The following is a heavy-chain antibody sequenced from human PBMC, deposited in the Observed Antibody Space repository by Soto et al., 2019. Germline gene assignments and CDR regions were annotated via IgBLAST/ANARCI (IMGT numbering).Heavy chain of an antibody. D-gene: IGHD2-2*01. CDR2: ISYDGSNK. CDR3: AKTHLQLPATMDV. J-gene: IGHJ6*03. V-gene: IGHV3-30*18. Sequence: PGGSLRLSCAASGFTFSSYGMHWVRQAPGKGLEWVAVISYDGSNKYYADSVKGRFTISRDNSKNTLYLQMNSLRAEDTAVYYCAKTHLQLPATMDVWGKGTTVTVSS. CDR1: GFTFSSYG.